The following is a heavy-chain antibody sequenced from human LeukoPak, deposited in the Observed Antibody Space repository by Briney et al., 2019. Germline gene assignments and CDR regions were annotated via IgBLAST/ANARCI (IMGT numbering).Heavy chain of an antibody. CDR3: ARVQLGSYYFDY. CDR2: IYHSGTT. V-gene: IGHV4-38-2*02. Sequence: SETLSLTCTVSGYSISSGYYWGWIRQPPGKGLEWIGSIYHSGTTYHNPSLKSRVTKSVDTSKNQFSLKLSSVTAADTAVYYCARVQLGSYYFDYWGQGTLVTVSS. J-gene: IGHJ4*02. CDR1: GYSISSGYY. D-gene: IGHD1-1*01.